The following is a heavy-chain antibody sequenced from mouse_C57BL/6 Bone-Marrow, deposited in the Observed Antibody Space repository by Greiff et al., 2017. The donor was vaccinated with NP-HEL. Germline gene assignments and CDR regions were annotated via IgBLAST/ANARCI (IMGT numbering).Heavy chain of an antibody. CDR1: GYTFTSYG. D-gene: IGHD1-1*01. V-gene: IGHV1-81*01. Sequence: QSCKASGYTFTSYGISWVKQRTGQGLEWIGEIYPRSGNTYYNEKFKGKATLTADKSSSTAYMELRSLTSEDSAVYFCARGSSRFAYWGQGTLVTVSA. CDR3: ARGSSRFAY. J-gene: IGHJ3*01. CDR2: IYPRSGNT.